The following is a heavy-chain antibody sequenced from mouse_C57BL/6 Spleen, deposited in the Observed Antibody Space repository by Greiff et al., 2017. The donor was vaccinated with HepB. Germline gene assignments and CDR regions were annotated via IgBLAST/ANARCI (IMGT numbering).Heavy chain of an antibody. CDR1: GYTFTSYW. CDR3: ARATHYGHADAMDY. D-gene: IGHD1-1*02. V-gene: IGHV1-52*01. Sequence: QVQLQQPGAELVRPGSSVKLSCKASGYTFTSYWMHWVKQRPIQGLEWIGNIDPSDSETHYNQKFKDKATLTVDKSSSTAYMQLSSLTSEDSAVYYCARATHYGHADAMDYWGQGTSVTVSS. CDR2: IDPSDSET. J-gene: IGHJ4*01.